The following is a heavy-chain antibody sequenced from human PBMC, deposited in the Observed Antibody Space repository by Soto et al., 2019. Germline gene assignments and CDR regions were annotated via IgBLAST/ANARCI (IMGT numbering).Heavy chain of an antibody. D-gene: IGHD3-10*01. J-gene: IGHJ6*02. CDR3: ARGGLMVRGVIRYSYGMDV. Sequence: TLSLTCAVSGGSISSGGYSWSWIRQPPGKGLEWIGYIYHSGSTYYNPSLKSRVTISVDRSKNQFSLKLSSVTAADTAVYYCARGGLMVRGVIRYSYGMDVWGQGTTVTVS. CDR1: GGSISSGGYS. V-gene: IGHV4-30-2*01. CDR2: IYHSGST.